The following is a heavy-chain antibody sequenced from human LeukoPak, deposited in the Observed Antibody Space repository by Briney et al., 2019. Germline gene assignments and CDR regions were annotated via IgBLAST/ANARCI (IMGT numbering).Heavy chain of an antibody. V-gene: IGHV3-30*18. CDR2: ISNDGSNK. D-gene: IGHD4-17*01. CDR3: AKGFGYGDYGLDY. CDR1: GFTFSNYG. J-gene: IGHJ4*02. Sequence: PGGSLRLSCAASGFTFSNYGMHWVRQAPGKGLEWVAVISNDGSNKYYADSVKGPFTISRDKSKNTLYLQMNSLRPEDTAVYYCAKGFGYGDYGLDYWGQGTLVTVAS.